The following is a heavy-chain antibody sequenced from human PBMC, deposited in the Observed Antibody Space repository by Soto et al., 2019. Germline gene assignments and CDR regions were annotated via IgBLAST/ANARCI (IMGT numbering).Heavy chain of an antibody. CDR3: ARSDGRY. CDR2: IYYSGST. J-gene: IGHJ4*02. CDR1: GGSISSGNYF. Sequence: SETLSLTCTVSGGSISSGNYFWSWIRQPPGKGLEWIGYIYYSGSTNYNPSLKSRVTISVDTSKNQFSLKLSSVTAADTAVYYCARSDGRYWGQGTLVTVSS. V-gene: IGHV4-61*01.